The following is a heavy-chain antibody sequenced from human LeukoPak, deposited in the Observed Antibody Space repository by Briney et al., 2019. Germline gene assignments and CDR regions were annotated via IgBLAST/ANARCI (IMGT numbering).Heavy chain of an antibody. J-gene: IGHJ6*04. CDR3: AELGITMIGGV. CDR2: ISYDGSNK. CDR1: GFTFSSYA. D-gene: IGHD3-10*02. V-gene: IGHV3-30*04. Sequence: GRSLRLSCAASGFTFSSYAMHWVRQAPGKGLEWVAVISYDGSNKNYADSVKGRFTISRDNSKNSLYLQMNSLRAEDTAVYYCAELGITMIGGVWGKGTTVTISS.